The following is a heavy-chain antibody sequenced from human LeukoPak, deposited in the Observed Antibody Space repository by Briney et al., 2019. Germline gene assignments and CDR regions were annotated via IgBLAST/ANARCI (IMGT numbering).Heavy chain of an antibody. CDR2: IYSSGIT. CDR1: GDSINRYY. D-gene: IGHD6-19*01. V-gene: IGHV4-4*07. J-gene: IGHJ5*02. Sequence: SETLSLTCVVPGDSINRYYWSWIRQPAGKGLEWVAAIYSSGITTYSPSLQSRVTMSVDTSKNQFSLKLSSGTAADSAVYYCARGSSGWFLHFFDPWGQGTLVTVSS. CDR3: ARGSSGWFLHFFDP.